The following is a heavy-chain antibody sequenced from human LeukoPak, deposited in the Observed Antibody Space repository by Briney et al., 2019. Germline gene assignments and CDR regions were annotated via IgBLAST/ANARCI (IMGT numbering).Heavy chain of an antibody. CDR3: ARGVPDSSGYYYLYFDY. D-gene: IGHD3-22*01. CDR2: IYYSGST. J-gene: IGHJ4*02. V-gene: IGHV4-59*12. Sequence: SETLSLTCTVSGGSISSYYWSWIRQPPGKGLEWIGYIYYSGSTNYNPSLKSRVTISVDTSKNQFSLKLSSVTAADTAVYYCARGVPDSSGYYYLYFDYWGRGTLVTVSS. CDR1: GGSISSYY.